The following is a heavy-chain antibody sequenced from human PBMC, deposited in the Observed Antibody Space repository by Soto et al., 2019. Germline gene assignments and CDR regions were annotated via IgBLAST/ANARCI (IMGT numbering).Heavy chain of an antibody. CDR2: IYYSGST. Sequence: SETLSLTCTVSGGSISSYYWSWIRQPPGKGLEWIGYIYYSGSTNYNPSLKSRVTISVDTSKNQFSLKLSSVTAADTAVYYCARSAVYRSSINFYYYYNGMDVWGQGTTVTLSS. J-gene: IGHJ6*02. D-gene: IGHD6-6*01. V-gene: IGHV4-59*01. CDR1: GGSISSYY. CDR3: ARSAVYRSSINFYYYYNGMDV.